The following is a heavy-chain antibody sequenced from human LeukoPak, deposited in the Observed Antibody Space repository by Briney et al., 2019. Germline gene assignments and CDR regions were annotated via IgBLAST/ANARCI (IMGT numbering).Heavy chain of an antibody. CDR2: ISSSGSTR. V-gene: IGHV3-11*01. CDR1: GVTFSDYY. D-gene: IGHD2-2*01. Sequence: GVSLRLSCAASGVTFSDYYMSWIRQAPGKGLEWVSYISSSGSTRYYADSVKGRFTISRDNAKNSLYLQMNSLRAEDTAVYYCARDRVGYCSSTGCYNYYYGMDVWGQGTTATVSS. J-gene: IGHJ6*02. CDR3: ARDRVGYCSSTGCYNYYYGMDV.